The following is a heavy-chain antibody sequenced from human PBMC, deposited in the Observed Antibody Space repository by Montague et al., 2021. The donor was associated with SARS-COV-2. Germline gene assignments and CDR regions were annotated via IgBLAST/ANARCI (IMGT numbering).Heavy chain of an antibody. J-gene: IGHJ6*02. CDR3: ARVGRQQLVRLSGMDV. CDR1: GGSISSSNYY. D-gene: IGHD6-13*01. V-gene: IGHV4-39*07. CDR2: IYYSGST. Sequence: SETLSLTCTVSGGSISSSNYYWGWIRQLPGKGLEWIGYIYYSGSTYYNPSLKSRVTISVDTSKNQFSLKLSSVTAADTAVYYCARVGRQQLVRLSGMDVWGQGTTVTVSS.